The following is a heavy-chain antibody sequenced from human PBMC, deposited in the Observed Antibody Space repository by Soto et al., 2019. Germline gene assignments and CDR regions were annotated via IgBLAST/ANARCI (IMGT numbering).Heavy chain of an antibody. V-gene: IGHV6-1*01. J-gene: IGHJ4*02. CDR3: ARGPLYVVVVDYYFDY. D-gene: IGHD2-15*01. Sequence: PSQTLSLTCAISGDSVSNNSAAWNWIRQSPSRGLEWLGRTYYRSKWYNDYAVSVKSRITINPDTSKNQFSLQLNSVTPEDTAVYYCARGPLYVVVVDYYFDYWGQGTLVTVSS. CDR2: TYYRSKWYN. CDR1: GDSVSNNSAA.